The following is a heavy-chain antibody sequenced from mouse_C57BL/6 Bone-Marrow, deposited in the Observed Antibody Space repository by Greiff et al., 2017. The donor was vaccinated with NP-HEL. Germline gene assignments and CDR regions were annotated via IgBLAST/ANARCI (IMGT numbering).Heavy chain of an antibody. CDR3: AKNQKKLLLRGYAMDY. CDR1: GFSLTSYG. CDR2: IWRGGST. Sequence: VQLQQSGPGLVQPSQSLSITCTVSGFSLTSYGVHWVRQSPGKGLEWLGVIWRGGSTDYNAAFMSRLSITKDNSKSQVFFKMNSLQADDTAIYYCAKNQKKLLLRGYAMDYWGQGTSVTVSS. V-gene: IGHV2-5*01. J-gene: IGHJ4*01. D-gene: IGHD1-1*01.